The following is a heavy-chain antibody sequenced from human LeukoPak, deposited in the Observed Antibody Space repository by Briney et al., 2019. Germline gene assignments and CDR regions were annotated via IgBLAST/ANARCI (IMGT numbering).Heavy chain of an antibody. CDR3: ARWDCSSTSCYLDY. CDR1: GFTFTGYY. Sequence: GASVKVSCKASGFTFTGYYMHWVRQAPGQGLEWMGWINPNSGGTNYAQKFQGRVTMTRDTSISTAYMELSRLRSDDTAVYYCARWDCSSTSCYLDYWGQGTLVTVSS. V-gene: IGHV1-2*02. J-gene: IGHJ4*02. CDR2: INPNSGGT. D-gene: IGHD2-2*01.